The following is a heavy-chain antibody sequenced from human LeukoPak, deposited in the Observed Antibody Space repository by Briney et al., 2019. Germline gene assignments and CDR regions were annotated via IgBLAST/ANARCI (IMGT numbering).Heavy chain of an antibody. CDR2: ISYDGSNK. V-gene: IGHV3-30*03. Sequence: GGSLRLSCAASGFTFSSYGMHWVRQAPGKGLEWVAVISYDGSNKYYADSVKGRFTISRDNSKNTLYLRMNSLRAEDTAVYYCAYPDSMNYYGMDVWGQGTTVTVSS. CDR1: GFTFSSYG. J-gene: IGHJ6*02. CDR3: AYPDSMNYYGMDV. D-gene: IGHD2-15*01.